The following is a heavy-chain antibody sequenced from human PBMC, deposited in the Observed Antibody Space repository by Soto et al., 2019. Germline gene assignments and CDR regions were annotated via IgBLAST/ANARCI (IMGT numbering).Heavy chain of an antibody. V-gene: IGHV4-59*08. Sequence: SETLSLTCTVSGASITTDYWSWIRQPPGKGLEYIAYISDSGTTNYNPSLNSRVTISLDRSKSQFSLRLSSVTAADTAVYYCARLASTTVLVTYHVFDIWGQGTMVT. D-gene: IGHD2-21*02. J-gene: IGHJ3*02. CDR3: ARLASTTVLVTYHVFDI. CDR1: GASITTDY. CDR2: ISDSGTT.